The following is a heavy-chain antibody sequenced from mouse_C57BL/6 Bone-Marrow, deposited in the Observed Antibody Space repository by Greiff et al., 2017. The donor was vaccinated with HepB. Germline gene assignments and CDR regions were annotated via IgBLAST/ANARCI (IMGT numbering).Heavy chain of an antibody. CDR1: GYSFTGYY. D-gene: IGHD1-1*01. CDR2: INPSTGGT. CDR3: ARSTITTVPLDWYFDV. V-gene: IGHV1-42*01. Sequence: EVQLQQSGPELVKPGASVKISCKASGYSFTGYYMNWVKQSPEKSLEWIGEINPSTGGTTYNQKFKAKATLTVDKSSSTAYMQLKSLTSEDSAVYYCARSTITTVPLDWYFDVWGTGTTVTVSS. J-gene: IGHJ1*03.